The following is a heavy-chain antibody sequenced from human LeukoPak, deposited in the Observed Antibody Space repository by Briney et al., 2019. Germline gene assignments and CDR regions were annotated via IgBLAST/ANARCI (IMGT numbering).Heavy chain of an antibody. V-gene: IGHV3-7*01. D-gene: IGHD3-10*01. CDR3: ARDVPYTMVRGVIPGDY. CDR2: IKQDGSEK. Sequence: PGGSLRLSCAASGFTFSSYWMSWVRQAPGKGLEWVANIKQDGSEKYCVDSVKGRFTISRDNAKNSLYLQMNSLRAEDTAVYYCARDVPYTMVRGVIPGDYWGQGTLVTVSS. J-gene: IGHJ4*02. CDR1: GFTFSSYW.